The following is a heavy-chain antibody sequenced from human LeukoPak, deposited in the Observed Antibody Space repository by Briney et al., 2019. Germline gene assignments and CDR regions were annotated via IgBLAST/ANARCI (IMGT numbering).Heavy chain of an antibody. CDR1: GYTFTSYD. CDR3: ARDYQLLLLWDCFDP. V-gene: IGHV1-8*01. CDR2: MNPNSGNT. Sequence: SVKVSCKASGYTFTSYDINWVRQATGQGLEWLGWMNPNSGNTGYAQKFQGRVTMTTDTSTSTAYMELRSLRSDDTAVYYCARDYQLLLLWDCFDPWGQGTLVSVSS. J-gene: IGHJ5*02. D-gene: IGHD2-2*01.